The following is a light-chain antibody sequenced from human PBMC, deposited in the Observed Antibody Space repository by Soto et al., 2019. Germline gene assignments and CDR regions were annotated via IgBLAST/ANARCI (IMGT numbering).Light chain of an antibody. CDR2: DAS. J-gene: IGKJ1*01. Sequence: EIVLTQSPATLSLSPGERATLSCRASQSISSSLARYQQKPGQAPRLLIYDASSRATDFPDRFSGSGSGTDFTLTIGSLEPEDFAVYYCQQRSEWPRTFGQGTKVEIK. V-gene: IGKV3-11*01. CDR1: QSISSS. CDR3: QQRSEWPRT.